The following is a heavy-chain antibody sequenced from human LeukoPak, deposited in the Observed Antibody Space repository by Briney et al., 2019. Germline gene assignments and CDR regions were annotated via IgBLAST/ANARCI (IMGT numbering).Heavy chain of an antibody. CDR1: GYTFTGYY. CDR3: AREYLNWNYGGWFDP. D-gene: IGHD1-7*01. J-gene: IGHJ5*02. V-gene: IGHV1-2*02. Sequence: GASVKVSCKASGYTFTGYYMHWVRQAPGQGLEWMGWINPNSGGTNYAQKFQGRVTMTRDTSISTAYMELSRLRSDDTAVYYCAREYLNWNYGGWFDPWGQGTLVTVSS. CDR2: INPNSGGT.